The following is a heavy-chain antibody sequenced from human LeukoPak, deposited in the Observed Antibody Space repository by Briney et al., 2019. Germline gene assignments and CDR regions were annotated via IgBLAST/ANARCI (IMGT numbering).Heavy chain of an antibody. Sequence: ASVKVSCKPSGYTFTKSYTHWVRQAPGQRLEWMGLINPGGDNTNYAQNFQGRVSMTRDTSISTAYMELSRLRSDDTALYYCARGGYSGTEKPNDYWGQGTLVTVSS. J-gene: IGHJ4*02. D-gene: IGHD1-26*01. V-gene: IGHV1-2*02. CDR2: INPGGDNT. CDR3: ARGGYSGTEKPNDY. CDR1: GYTFTKSY.